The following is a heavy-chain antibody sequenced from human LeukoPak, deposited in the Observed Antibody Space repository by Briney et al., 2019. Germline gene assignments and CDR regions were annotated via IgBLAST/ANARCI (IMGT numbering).Heavy chain of an antibody. J-gene: IGHJ4*02. Sequence: PGGSLRVSCAASGFTFSTKWMSWVRQAPGKGLEWVATINQDGSDQYYVDSVKGRFTISRDNAKNSLDLQMNSLRAEDTAVYYCGRDYSSGRDFWGQGTLVTVSS. CDR3: GRDYSSGRDF. D-gene: IGHD3-22*01. CDR2: INQDGSDQ. V-gene: IGHV3-7*04. CDR1: GFTFSTKW.